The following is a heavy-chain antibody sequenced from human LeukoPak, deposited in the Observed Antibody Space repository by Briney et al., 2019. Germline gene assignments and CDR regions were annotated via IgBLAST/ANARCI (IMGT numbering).Heavy chain of an antibody. J-gene: IGHJ6*02. Sequence: ASEKVSCKASGYTFTSYGISWVRQAPGQGLEWMGWISAYNGNTNYAQKLQGRVTMTTDTSTSTAYMELRSLRPDDTAVYYCARGGQLELWYGMDVWGQGTTVTVSS. CDR1: GYTFTSYG. CDR2: ISAYNGNT. V-gene: IGHV1-18*01. D-gene: IGHD1-7*01. CDR3: ARGGQLELWYGMDV.